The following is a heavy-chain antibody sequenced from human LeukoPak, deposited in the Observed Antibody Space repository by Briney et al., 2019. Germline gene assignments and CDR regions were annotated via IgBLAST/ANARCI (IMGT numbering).Heavy chain of an antibody. V-gene: IGHV3-23*01. D-gene: IGHD6-13*01. Sequence: PGGSLRLSCAASGFTFSSYSMNWVRQAPGKGLEWVSAISGSGGSTYYADSVKGQFTISRDNSKNTLYLQMNSLRAEDTAVYYCAKGGPRKDSSSWYFDYWGQGTLVTVSS. J-gene: IGHJ4*02. CDR2: ISGSGGST. CDR1: GFTFSSYS. CDR3: AKGGPRKDSSSWYFDY.